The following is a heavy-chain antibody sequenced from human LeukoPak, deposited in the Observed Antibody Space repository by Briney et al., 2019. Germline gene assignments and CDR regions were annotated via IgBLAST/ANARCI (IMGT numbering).Heavy chain of an antibody. D-gene: IGHD3-9*01. J-gene: IGHJ4*02. CDR2: SYYTGST. V-gene: IGHV4-31*03. Sequence: SETLSLTCSVSGGSITSGRYYWTWIRQYPKKGLEWIGYSYYTGSTHYKPSLKNRAAISLDKSKNQFSLNLTSATAADTAIYYCARATYDLLTGYYLDSWGQGTLVTVSS. CDR1: GGSITSGRYY. CDR3: ARATYDLLTGYYLDS.